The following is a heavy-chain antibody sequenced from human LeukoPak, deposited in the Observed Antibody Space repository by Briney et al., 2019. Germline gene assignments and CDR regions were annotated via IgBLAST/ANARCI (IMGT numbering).Heavy chain of an antibody. J-gene: IGHJ4*02. CDR2: ISYDGSNK. CDR1: GFTFSSYA. CDR3: ASARPDTAMVTGDLDY. V-gene: IGHV3-30-3*01. D-gene: IGHD5-18*01. Sequence: GGSLRLSCAAFGFTFSSYAMHWVRQAPGKGLEWVAVISYDGSNKYYADSVKGRFTISRDNSKNTLYLQMNSLRAEDTAVYYCASARPDTAMVTGDLDYWGQGTLVTVSS.